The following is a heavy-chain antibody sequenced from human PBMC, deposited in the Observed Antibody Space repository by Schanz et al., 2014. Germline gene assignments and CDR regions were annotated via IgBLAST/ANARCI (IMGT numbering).Heavy chain of an antibody. Sequence: QVQLVQSGAEVKKPGPSVKVSCTASGYTFTSYDINWVRQAPGQGLEWVGRFIPILDVGNYAQQFQGRVTFTADKSTSTAYMELSSLTSEDTAMHYCARGRGFYDYWGQGTLVTVSS. CDR3: ARGRGFYDY. CDR2: FIPILDVG. J-gene: IGHJ4*02. CDR1: GYTFTSYD. V-gene: IGHV1-69*02. D-gene: IGHD3-10*01.